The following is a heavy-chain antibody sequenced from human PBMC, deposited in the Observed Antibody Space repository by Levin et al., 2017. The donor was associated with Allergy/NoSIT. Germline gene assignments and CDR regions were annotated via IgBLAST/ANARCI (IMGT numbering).Heavy chain of an antibody. D-gene: IGHD6-6*01. CDR1: GFTFSSYA. J-gene: IGHJ5*02. CDR2: ISGSGGST. V-gene: IGHV3-23*01. CDR3: AKDPPGDSSSSEWFDP. Sequence: GGSLRLSCAASGFTFSSYAMSWVRQAPGKGLEWVSAISGSGGSTYYADSVKGRFTISRDNSKNTLYLQMNSLRAEDTAVYYCAKDPPGDSSSSEWFDPWGQGTLVTVSS.